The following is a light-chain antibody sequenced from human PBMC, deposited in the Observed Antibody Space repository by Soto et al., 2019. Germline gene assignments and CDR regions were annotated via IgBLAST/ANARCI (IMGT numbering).Light chain of an antibody. Sequence: EIVMMQSPANLSVSPGERATLSCRASQSVSSSYLAWYQQKPGQAPRLLIYGASSRATGIPDRFSGSGSGTDFTLTISRLEPEDFAVYYCQQYGSSPWTFGQGTKVDIK. J-gene: IGKJ1*01. V-gene: IGKV3-20*01. CDR3: QQYGSSPWT. CDR2: GAS. CDR1: QSVSSSY.